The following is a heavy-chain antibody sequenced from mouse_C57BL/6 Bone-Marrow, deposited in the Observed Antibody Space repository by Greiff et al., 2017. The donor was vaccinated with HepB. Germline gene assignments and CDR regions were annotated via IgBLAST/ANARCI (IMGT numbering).Heavy chain of an antibody. CDR1: GYTFTSYW. V-gene: IGHV1-55*01. D-gene: IGHD1-1*01. J-gene: IGHJ1*03. CDR2: IYPGSGST. CDR3: ARRYYGSSGYFDV. Sequence: QVQLQQSGAELVKPGASVKMSCKASGYTFTSYWITWVKQRPGQGLEWIGDIYPGSGSTNYNEKFKSKATLTVDTSSSTAYMQLSSLTSEDSAVYYCARRYYGSSGYFDVWGTGTTVTVSS.